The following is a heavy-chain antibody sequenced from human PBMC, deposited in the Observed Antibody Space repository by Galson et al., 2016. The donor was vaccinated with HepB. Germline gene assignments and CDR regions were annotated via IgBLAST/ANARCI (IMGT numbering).Heavy chain of an antibody. J-gene: IGHJ3*02. Sequence: SLRLSCAASGFTFSSNWMGWVRQSPGKGLEWVGNIKPDGSGKYYADSVKGRFTISRDNSNNKLFLQMNSLTTEDTAIYFCAKDRLSGHGDYSWGIFDIWGRGTEVTVSS. V-gene: IGHV3-7*03. CDR2: IKPDGSGK. CDR1: GFTFSSNW. D-gene: IGHD4-17*01. CDR3: AKDRLSGHGDYSWGIFDI.